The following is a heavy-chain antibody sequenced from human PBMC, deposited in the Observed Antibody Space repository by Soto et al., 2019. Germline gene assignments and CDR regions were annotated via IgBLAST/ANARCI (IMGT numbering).Heavy chain of an antibody. D-gene: IGHD3-22*01. J-gene: IGHJ3*01. Sequence: WGSLRLSCAASGFTFSSYGMHWVRQAPGKGLEWVTVISNEGSTKYYADSVKGRFTISRDNAKNSLYLQMNSLRAEDTAVYYCARDQLYYNDISGRPLNAFDVWGQGTMVTVSS. V-gene: IGHV3-30-3*01. CDR1: GFTFSSYG. CDR3: ARDQLYYNDISGRPLNAFDV. CDR2: ISNEGSTK.